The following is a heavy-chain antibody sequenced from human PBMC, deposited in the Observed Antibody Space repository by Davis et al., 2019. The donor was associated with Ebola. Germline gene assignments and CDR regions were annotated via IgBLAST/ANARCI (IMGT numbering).Heavy chain of an antibody. V-gene: IGHV1-46*01. CDR3: AREGSYDFWSGYYRYFDY. J-gene: IGHJ4*02. Sequence: ASVKVSCKASGYTFTSYYMHWVRQAPGQGLEWMGIINPSGGSTSYAQKFQGRVTMTRDTSTSTVYMELSSLRSEDTAVYYCAREGSYDFWSGYYRYFDYWGQGTLVTVSS. CDR2: INPSGGST. CDR1: GYTFTSYY. D-gene: IGHD3-3*01.